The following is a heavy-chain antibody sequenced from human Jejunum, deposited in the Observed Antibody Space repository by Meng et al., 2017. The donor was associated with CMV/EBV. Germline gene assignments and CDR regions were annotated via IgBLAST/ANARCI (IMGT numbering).Heavy chain of an antibody. D-gene: IGHD2-15*01. J-gene: IGHJ4*02. CDR2: ICRGETT. CDR1: GFSVGVGH. CDR3: VVGHDSRKVAY. V-gene: IGHV3-53*01. Sequence: WTASGFSVGVGHMNWVRQAPGKGLEWVSVICRGETTHYADSVKGRFIISRDNSRNTVYLQMDSLRAEDTAVYYCVVGHDSRKVAYWGRGTLVTVSS.